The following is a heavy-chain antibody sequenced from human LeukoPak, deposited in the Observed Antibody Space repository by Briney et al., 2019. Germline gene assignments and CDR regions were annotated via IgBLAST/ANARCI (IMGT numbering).Heavy chain of an antibody. CDR1: GFTFSSSG. CDR2: ISFDGTNK. D-gene: IGHD1-26*01. J-gene: IGHJ4*02. CDR3: AKDLVVSTTYFDY. V-gene: IGHV3-30*18. Sequence: GGSLRLSCAASGFTFSSSGMHWVRQAPGKGLDWVAVISFDGTNKHYVDSVKGRFTISRENSKNTLYLQMSSLTPEDTAVYYCAKDLVVSTTYFDYWGQGTPVTVSS.